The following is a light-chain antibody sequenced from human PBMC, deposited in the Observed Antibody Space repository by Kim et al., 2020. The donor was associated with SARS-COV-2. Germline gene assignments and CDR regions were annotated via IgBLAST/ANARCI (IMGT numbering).Light chain of an antibody. Sequence: QSVTISCTGTSSDVGGYNYVSWYQQHPGKAPKLMIYEVSKQPSGVPDRFSGSKSGNTASLTVSGLQAEDEADYYCSSYAGSNNFGVFGGGTQLTVL. CDR2: EVS. CDR3: SSYAGSNNFGV. J-gene: IGLJ3*02. V-gene: IGLV2-8*01. CDR1: SSDVGGYNY.